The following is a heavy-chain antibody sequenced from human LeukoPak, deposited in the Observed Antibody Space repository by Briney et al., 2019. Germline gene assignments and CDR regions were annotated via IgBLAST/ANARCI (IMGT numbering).Heavy chain of an antibody. CDR3: ARDRAGWYGAADH. CDR2: ISVSNGNT. CDR1: GYIFGSYG. Sequence: ASVKVSCKASGYIFGSYGISWLRQAPGQGPEWMGWISVSNGNTQYIERLQGRVTMTTDTSTTTAYMELRSLRSDDTAVYYCARDRAGWYGAADHWGQGTLVTVSS. V-gene: IGHV1-18*01. J-gene: IGHJ4*02. D-gene: IGHD6-19*01.